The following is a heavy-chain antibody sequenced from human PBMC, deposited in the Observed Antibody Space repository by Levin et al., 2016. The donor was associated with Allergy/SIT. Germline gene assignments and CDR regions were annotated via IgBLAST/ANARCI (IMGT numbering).Heavy chain of an antibody. Sequence: SETLSLTCTVSGGSISSGGYYWSWIRQHPGKGLEWIGYIYYSGSTYYNPSLKSRVTISVDTSKNQFSLKLSSVTAADTAVYYCARNVDTAMGFDYWGQGTLVTVSS. CDR3: ARNVDTAMGFDY. D-gene: IGHD5-18*01. V-gene: IGHV4-31*03. J-gene: IGHJ4*02. CDR1: GGSISSGGYY. CDR2: IYYSGST.